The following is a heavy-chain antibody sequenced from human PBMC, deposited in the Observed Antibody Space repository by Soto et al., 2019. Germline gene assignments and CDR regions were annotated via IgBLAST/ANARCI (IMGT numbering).Heavy chain of an antibody. CDR2: IYYSGST. J-gene: IGHJ4*02. CDR1: GGSISNGGYY. D-gene: IGHD3-9*01. Sequence: PSETLSLTCTVSGGSISNGGYYWSWIRQHPGKGLEWIGYIYYSGSTYYNPSLKSRVTISLDTPKNQFSLNLSSVTAADTAVYYCALRYDNRFYWGQGTLVTVSS. V-gene: IGHV4-31*03. CDR3: ALRYDNRFY.